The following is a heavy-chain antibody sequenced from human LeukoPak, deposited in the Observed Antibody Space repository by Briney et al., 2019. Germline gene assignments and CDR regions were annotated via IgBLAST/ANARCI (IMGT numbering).Heavy chain of an antibody. V-gene: IGHV4-39*07. J-gene: IGHJ4*02. CDR1: GGSISGSSYY. CDR2: IYYSGST. D-gene: IGHD3/OR15-3a*01. Sequence: SETLSLTCTVSGGSISGSSYYWGWIRQPPGKGLEWIGSIYYSGSTYYNPSLKSRVTISVDTSKNQFSLKLSSVTAADTAVYYCARGDHFGLHFDYWGQGTLVTVSS. CDR3: ARGDHFGLHFDY.